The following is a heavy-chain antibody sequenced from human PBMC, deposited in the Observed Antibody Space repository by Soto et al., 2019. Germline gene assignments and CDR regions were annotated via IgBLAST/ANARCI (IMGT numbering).Heavy chain of an antibody. CDR2: INAGNGNT. CDR3: ARDRTRSSAFGGFDP. CDR1: GYTFTSYA. J-gene: IGHJ5*02. Sequence: ASVKVSCKASGYTFTSYAMHWVRQAPGQRLEWMGWINAGNGNTKYSQKFQGRVTITRDTSASTAYMGLSSLRSEDTAVYYCARDRTRSSAFGGFDPWGQGTLVTVSS. V-gene: IGHV1-3*01. D-gene: IGHD3-10*01.